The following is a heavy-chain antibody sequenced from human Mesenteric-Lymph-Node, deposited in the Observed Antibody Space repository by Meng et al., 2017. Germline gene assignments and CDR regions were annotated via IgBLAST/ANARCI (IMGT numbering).Heavy chain of an antibody. CDR2: IYSGGST. J-gene: IGHJ6*02. CDR3: ARSSGWWKTPMDV. D-gene: IGHD6-19*01. Sequence: GGSLRLSCAASGFTVSSNYMSWVRQAPGKGLEWVSVIYSGGSTYYADSVKGRFTISRDNSKNTLYLQMNSLRAEDTAVYYCARSSGWWKTPMDVWGQGTTVTVSS. V-gene: IGHV3-66*02. CDR1: GFTVSSNY.